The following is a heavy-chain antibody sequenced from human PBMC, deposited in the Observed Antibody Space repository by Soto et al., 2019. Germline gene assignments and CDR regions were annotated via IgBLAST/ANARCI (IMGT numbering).Heavy chain of an antibody. J-gene: IGHJ4*02. CDR3: VITMVRGVILFDY. CDR1: GGTFSSYT. D-gene: IGHD3-10*01. CDR2: IIPILGIA. V-gene: IGHV1-69*02. Sequence: QVQLVQSGAEVKKPGSSVKVSCKASGGTFSSYTISWVRQAPGQGLEWMGRIIPILGIANYAQKFQGRVTITAEKSTSTAYMELSSLRSEDTAVYYCVITMVRGVILFDYWGQGTLVTVSS.